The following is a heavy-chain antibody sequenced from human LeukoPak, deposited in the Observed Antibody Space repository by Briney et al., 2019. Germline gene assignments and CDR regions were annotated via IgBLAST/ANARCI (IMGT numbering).Heavy chain of an antibody. D-gene: IGHD3-10*01. Sequence: ASVKVSCKASGYTFTGYYMHWVRQAPGQGLEWMGWINPSSGGTNYAQKFQGRVTMTRDTSISTAYMELSRLRSDDTAVYYCARDWRITMVRGVIIRRDYWGQGTLVTVSS. CDR2: INPSSGGT. V-gene: IGHV1-2*02. CDR1: GYTFTGYY. J-gene: IGHJ4*02. CDR3: ARDWRITMVRGVIIRRDY.